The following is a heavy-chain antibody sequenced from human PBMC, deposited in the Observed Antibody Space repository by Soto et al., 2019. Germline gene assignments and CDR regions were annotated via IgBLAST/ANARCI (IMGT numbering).Heavy chain of an antibody. CDR2: INAGNGNT. CDR1: GYTFTSYA. V-gene: IGHV1-3*01. CDR3: ARGIAAAGTATYHYYYGMDV. J-gene: IGHJ6*02. Sequence: ASVKVSFKASGYTFTSYAMHWVRQAPGQRLEWMGWINAGNGNTKYSQKFQGRVTITRDTSASTAYMELGSLRSEDTAVYYCARGIAAAGTATYHYYYGMDVWGQGTTVTVSS. D-gene: IGHD6-13*01.